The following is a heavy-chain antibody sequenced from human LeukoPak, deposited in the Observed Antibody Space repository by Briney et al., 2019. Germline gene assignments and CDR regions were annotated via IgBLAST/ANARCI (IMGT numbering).Heavy chain of an antibody. CDR3: ARERSSGYTDY. CDR2: ISSSGSTI. D-gene: IGHD3-22*01. CDR1: GFTFSSYE. J-gene: IGHJ4*02. Sequence: GGSLRLSCAASGFTFSSYEMNWVRQAPGKGLEWVSYISSSGSTIYYADSVKGRFTISRDNAKNSLYLQMNSLRAEDTAVCYCARERSSGYTDYWGQGTLVTVSS. V-gene: IGHV3-48*03.